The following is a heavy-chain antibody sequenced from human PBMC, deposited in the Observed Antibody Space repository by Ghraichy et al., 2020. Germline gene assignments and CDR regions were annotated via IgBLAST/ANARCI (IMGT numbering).Heavy chain of an antibody. V-gene: IGHV3-23*01. CDR1: GFTLRNND. J-gene: IGHJ4*02. Sequence: GGSLRLSCAASGFTLRNNDMSWVRQSPGKGLEWVSAISRSDGTYYADFVKGRFTISRDISRNTMYLQLNSLRVDDTAIYYCAKESFVVQNQHLFLDYWGQGTPVTVSS. CDR2: ISRSDGT. CDR3: AKESFVVQNQHLFLDY. D-gene: IGHD3-3*02.